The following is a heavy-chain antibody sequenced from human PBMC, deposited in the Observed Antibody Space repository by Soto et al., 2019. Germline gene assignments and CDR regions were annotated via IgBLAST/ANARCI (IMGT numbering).Heavy chain of an antibody. CDR1: GFTFSSYA. D-gene: IGHD2-2*01. V-gene: IGHV3-30-3*01. CDR3: ARAGYCSSPSCYAIQIDY. Sequence: QVQLVESGGGVVQPGRSLRLSCAASGFTFSSYAMHWVRQAPGKGLEWVAVISYDGSNKYYADSVKGRFTISRDNSKNTLYLQMNRLRAEDTAVYYCARAGYCSSPSCYAIQIDYWGQGTLVTVSS. J-gene: IGHJ4*02. CDR2: ISYDGSNK.